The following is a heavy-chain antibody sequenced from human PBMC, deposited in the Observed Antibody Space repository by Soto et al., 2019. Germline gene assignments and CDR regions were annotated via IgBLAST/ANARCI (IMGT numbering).Heavy chain of an antibody. J-gene: IGHJ3*02. CDR1: GGSITTGGRY. D-gene: IGHD1-1*01. V-gene: IGHV4-31*02. Sequence: QVRLQEWGPGLVKPSQTLSLKCSVSGGSITTGGRYWSWIRQLPGKCLEWIGDIYYSGNTYYNASLKSRVTISVEAAKNQCSLKLSSVTAADTAVYYCAQALVFTGGDGFDIWGQGRLVTVSS. CDR3: AQALVFTGGDGFDI. CDR2: IYYSGNT.